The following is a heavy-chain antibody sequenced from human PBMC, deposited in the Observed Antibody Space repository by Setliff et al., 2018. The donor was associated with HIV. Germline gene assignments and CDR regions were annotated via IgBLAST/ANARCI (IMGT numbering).Heavy chain of an antibody. CDR1: NGSISTYY. V-gene: IGHV4-4*07. Sequence: SETLSLTCTVSNGSISTYYWSWIRQPAGKRLEWIGRIYTSGSTNYNPSFKSRVTMSVDTSNNQFSLKLSSVTAADTAVYYCARGVSGSGSYIGWGQGTLVTVSS. J-gene: IGHJ4*02. CDR3: ARGVSGSGSYIG. CDR2: IYTSGST. D-gene: IGHD3-10*01.